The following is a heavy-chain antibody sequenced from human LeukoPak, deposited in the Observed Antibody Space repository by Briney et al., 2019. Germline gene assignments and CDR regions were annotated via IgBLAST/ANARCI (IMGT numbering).Heavy chain of an antibody. CDR1: GYSFTSFA. Sequence: ASVKVSCKASGYSFTSFAISWVRQAPGQGLEWMGWINPYNGETNYAQKLQGRVTMTTDTSTSTAYMELRSLRSDDTAVYYCARVVREGNYYYYYYYMDVWGKGTTVTVSS. J-gene: IGHJ6*03. CDR2: INPYNGET. CDR3: ARVVREGNYYYYYYYMDV. D-gene: IGHD3-10*01. V-gene: IGHV1-18*01.